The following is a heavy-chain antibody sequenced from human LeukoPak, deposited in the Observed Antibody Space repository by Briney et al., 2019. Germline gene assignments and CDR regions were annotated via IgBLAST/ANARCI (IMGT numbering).Heavy chain of an antibody. CDR3: AKDWTTVVTRSGAFDI. CDR2: ISGSGGST. V-gene: IGHV3-23*01. D-gene: IGHD4-23*01. Sequence: PGGSLRLSCAASGFTFSTYWMSWVRQAPGKGLEWVSAISGSGGSTYYADSVKGRFTISRDNSKNTLYLQMNSLRAEDTAVYYCAKDWTTVVTRSGAFDIWGQGTMVTVSS. CDR1: GFTFSTYW. J-gene: IGHJ3*02.